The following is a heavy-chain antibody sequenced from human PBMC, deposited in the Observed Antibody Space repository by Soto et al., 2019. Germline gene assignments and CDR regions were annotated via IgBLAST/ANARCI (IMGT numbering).Heavy chain of an antibody. V-gene: IGHV5-10-1*01. CDR1: GYSFTGYW. CDR3: ARQIYDSDSGPNFQYYFDS. D-gene: IGHD3-22*01. J-gene: IGHJ4*02. Sequence: AGESLKISCKGSGYSFTGYWIGWVRQMPGKGLEWMGRIDPSDSQTYYSPSFRGHVTISAAKSITTVFLQWSSLRASDTAMYYCARQIYDSDSGPNFQYYFDSWGQGTLVTVSS. CDR2: IDPSDSQT.